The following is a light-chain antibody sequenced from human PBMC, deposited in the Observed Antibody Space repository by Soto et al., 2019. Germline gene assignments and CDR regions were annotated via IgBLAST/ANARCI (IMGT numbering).Light chain of an antibody. CDR2: GNS. V-gene: IGLV1-40*01. J-gene: IGLJ3*02. CDR3: PSYHSSLSGWV. CDR1: SSNIGAGYD. Sequence: QAVVTQPPSVSGAPGQRVTISCTGSSSNIGAGYDVHWYQQLPGTAPKLLIYGNSNRPSGVPDRFSGSKSGTSASLAITGLQAEDEADYYCPSYHSSLSGWVFGGGTKVTVL.